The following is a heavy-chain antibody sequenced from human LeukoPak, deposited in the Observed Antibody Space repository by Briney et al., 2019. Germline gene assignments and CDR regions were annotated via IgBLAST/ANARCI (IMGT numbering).Heavy chain of an antibody. Sequence: ASVKVSCKASGYTFPGYFMHWVRQAPGQGLEWMGWINPNSGDTKYAQNFQGRVTMTRDTSITTAYMELTRLRSDDTAVYYCVTLLSNAAFDYWGQRTLVAVSS. CDR3: VTLLSNAAFDY. CDR1: GYTFPGYF. D-gene: IGHD6-25*01. CDR2: INPNSGDT. V-gene: IGHV1-2*02. J-gene: IGHJ4*02.